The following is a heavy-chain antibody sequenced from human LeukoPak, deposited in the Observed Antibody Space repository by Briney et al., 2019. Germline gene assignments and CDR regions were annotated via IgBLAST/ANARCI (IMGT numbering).Heavy chain of an antibody. V-gene: IGHV4-34*01. Sequence: SETLSLTCAVYGGSFSGYYWSWIRQPPGKGLEWIGEINHSGSTNYNPSLKSRVTISVDTSKNQFSLKLSSVTAADTAVYYCARGYSSGWYNRSSYYYYGMDVWGQGTTVTVSS. J-gene: IGHJ6*02. CDR3: ARGYSSGWYNRSSYYYYGMDV. CDR1: GGSFSGYY. D-gene: IGHD6-19*01. CDR2: INHSGST.